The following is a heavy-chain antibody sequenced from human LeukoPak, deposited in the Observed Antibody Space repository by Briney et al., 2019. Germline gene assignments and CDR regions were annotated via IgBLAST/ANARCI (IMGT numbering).Heavy chain of an antibody. CDR1: GFTLRSNW. D-gene: IGHD1-26*01. V-gene: IGHV3-7*01. Sequence: PGGSLRLSCAASGFTLRSNWMSWVRQAPGKGLEWVANIREDGNKDNYIDSVRGRFTISRDNAKNSLYLQMNSLRAEDTAVYYCARDEAGGPLKYWGQGILVTVSS. J-gene: IGHJ4*02. CDR3: ARDEAGGPLKY. CDR2: IREDGNKD.